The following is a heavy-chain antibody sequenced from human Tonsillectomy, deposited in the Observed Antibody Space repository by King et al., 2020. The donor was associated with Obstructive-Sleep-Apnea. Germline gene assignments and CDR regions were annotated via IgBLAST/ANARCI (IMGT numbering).Heavy chain of an antibody. Sequence: QLVQSGAEVKKPGESLKISCKGSGYGFSNHWIAWVRQMSGKGLEWMGIVYPDDSDTTYNPSFQGHVTFSADVSIKTAYLHWSSVKASDTAIYYCARYDTAGYVDYWGQGALVTVSS. CDR1: GYGFSNHW. CDR2: VYPDDSDT. D-gene: IGHD3-22*01. V-gene: IGHV5-51*01. CDR3: ARYDTAGYVDY. J-gene: IGHJ4*02.